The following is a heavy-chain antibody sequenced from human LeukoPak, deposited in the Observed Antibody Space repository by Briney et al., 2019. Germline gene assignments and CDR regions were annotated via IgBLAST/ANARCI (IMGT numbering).Heavy chain of an antibody. D-gene: IGHD2-2*01. V-gene: IGHV4-34*01. Sequence: SETLSLTRAVYGGSFSGYYWSWIRQPPGKGLEWIGEINHSGSTNYNPSLKSRVTISVDTSKNQFSLKLSSVTAADTAVYYCASYQLLISWFDPWGQGTLVTVSS. CDR1: GGSFSGYY. CDR3: ASYQLLISWFDP. J-gene: IGHJ5*02. CDR2: INHSGST.